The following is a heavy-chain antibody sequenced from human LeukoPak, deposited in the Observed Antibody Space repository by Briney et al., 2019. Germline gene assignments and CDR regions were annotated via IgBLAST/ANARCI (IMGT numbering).Heavy chain of an antibody. D-gene: IGHD6-13*01. CDR1: GFTFSSST. CDR2: ISRSGTSI. Sequence: GGSLRPSCAASGFTFSSSTMDWVRQAPGKGLEWVSSISRSGTSIYYADSLRGRFTISRDNAKNSLYLQMNSLGVDDTAVYYCAKEGRSTTPGYWGQGTLVTVSS. CDR3: AKEGRSTTPGY. J-gene: IGHJ4*02. V-gene: IGHV3-21*01.